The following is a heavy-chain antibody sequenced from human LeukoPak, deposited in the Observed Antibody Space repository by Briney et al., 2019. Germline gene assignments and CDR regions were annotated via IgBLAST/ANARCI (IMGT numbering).Heavy chain of an antibody. V-gene: IGHV3-30*02. Sequence: PGGSLRLSCAASGFTFSSCGMHWVRLAPGKGLEWVAFIRYDGSNKYYADSVKGRFTISRDNSKNTLYLQMNSLRAEDAAVYYCAKAYKGYCSGGSCYSIPPVWGQGTLVTVSS. CDR3: AKAYKGYCSGGSCYSIPPV. J-gene: IGHJ4*02. CDR1: GFTFSSCG. D-gene: IGHD2-15*01. CDR2: IRYDGSNK.